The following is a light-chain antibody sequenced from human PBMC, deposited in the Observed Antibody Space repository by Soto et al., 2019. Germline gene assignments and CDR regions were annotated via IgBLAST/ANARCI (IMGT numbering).Light chain of an antibody. CDR1: QDISNY. Sequence: DIQITQSPFSLSASVGDRVTITCQASQDISNYLNWYQQKPGKAPKLLIYDASNLETGVPSRFSGSGSGTDFTFTISSLQPEDIATYYCQQYDNLRPTFGQGTKLEIK. CDR3: QQYDNLRPT. J-gene: IGKJ2*01. V-gene: IGKV1-33*01. CDR2: DAS.